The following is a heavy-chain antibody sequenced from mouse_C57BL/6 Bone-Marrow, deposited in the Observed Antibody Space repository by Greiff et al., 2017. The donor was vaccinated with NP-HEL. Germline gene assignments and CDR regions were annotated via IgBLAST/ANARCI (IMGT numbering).Heavy chain of an antibody. Sequence: VMLVESGAELVRPGTSVKMSCKASGYTFTNYWIGWAKQRPGHGLEWIGDIYPGGGYTNYNEKFKGKATLTADKSSSTAYMQFSSLTSEDSAIYYCASYDYVSWFAYWGQGTLVTVSA. V-gene: IGHV1-63*01. CDR1: GYTFTNYW. D-gene: IGHD2-4*01. CDR2: IYPGGGYT. J-gene: IGHJ3*01. CDR3: ASYDYVSWFAY.